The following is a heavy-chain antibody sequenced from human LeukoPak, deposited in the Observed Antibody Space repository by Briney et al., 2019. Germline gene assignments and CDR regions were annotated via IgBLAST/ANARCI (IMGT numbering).Heavy chain of an antibody. Sequence: PGGSLRLSCAASGFTFSTYDMHWVRQATGKGLEWVSTIDTAGDTYYPGSVKGRFTISRENAKNSLYLQMNSLRAGDTAVYYCAKDQRTGTLDYWGQGTLVTVSS. J-gene: IGHJ4*02. CDR1: GFTFSTYD. D-gene: IGHD3/OR15-3a*01. CDR2: IDTAGDT. CDR3: AKDQRTGTLDY. V-gene: IGHV3-13*01.